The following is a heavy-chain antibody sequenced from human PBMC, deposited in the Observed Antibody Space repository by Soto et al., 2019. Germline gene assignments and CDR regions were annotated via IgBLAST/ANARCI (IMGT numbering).Heavy chain of an antibody. D-gene: IGHD2-15*01. J-gene: IGHJ4*02. CDR3: TRGAASTLSLLYFDT. Sequence: SETLSLTCAVSGASMTTGGFSWTWVRQPPGGGLEWIGHVYHRASTQYNPSLKLRAPLSVDTSRCLFSLRLTSLTPAAPPAYFSTRGAASTLSLLYFDTWGPGTPVPVSS. CDR2: VYHRAST. V-gene: IGHV4-30-2*01. CDR1: GASMTTGGFS.